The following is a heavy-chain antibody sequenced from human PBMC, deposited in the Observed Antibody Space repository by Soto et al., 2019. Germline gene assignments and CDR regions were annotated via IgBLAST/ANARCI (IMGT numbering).Heavy chain of an antibody. V-gene: IGHV4-61*01. J-gene: IGHJ4*02. CDR1: GGSVSSGTSY. CDR2: IYNSGST. D-gene: IGHD6-13*01. CDR3: ASGSSVSAYIDY. Sequence: QVQLQESGPGLVKPSETLSLTCTVSGGSVSSGTSYWSWIRQPPGKGLEWIGYIYNSGSTDYNPSLTSRVTISLDTSKNQFSLKLSSVTAADTAVYYCASGSSVSAYIDYWGQGTLVTVSS.